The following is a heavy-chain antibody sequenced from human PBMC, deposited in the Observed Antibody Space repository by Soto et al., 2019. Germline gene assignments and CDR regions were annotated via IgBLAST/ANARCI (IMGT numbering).Heavy chain of an antibody. J-gene: IGHJ4*02. CDR2: ISGTGGST. CDR1: GFTFSNYG. Sequence: VGSLRLSCAASGFTFSNYGMSWVRQAPGKGLEWVSIISGTGGSTYYADSVKGRFTISRDNSKNMVYLQMNSLRAEDTAIYYCSKGPPIGVVITYFDYWGQGTLVTVSS. D-gene: IGHD3-3*01. CDR3: SKGPPIGVVITYFDY. V-gene: IGHV3-23*01.